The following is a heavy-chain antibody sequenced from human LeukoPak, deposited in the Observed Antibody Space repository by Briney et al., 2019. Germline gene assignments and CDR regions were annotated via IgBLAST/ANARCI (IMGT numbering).Heavy chain of an antibody. Sequence: SVKVSCKASGGTFSSYAISWVRQAPGQGLEWMGGIIPIFGTANYAQKFQGRVTITADESTSTAYMELSSLRSEDTAVYYCASQSGAAAFFGYWGQGVLVTVSS. J-gene: IGHJ4*02. CDR2: IIPIFGTA. V-gene: IGHV1-69*13. CDR3: ASQSGAAAFFGY. CDR1: GGTFSSYA. D-gene: IGHD6-25*01.